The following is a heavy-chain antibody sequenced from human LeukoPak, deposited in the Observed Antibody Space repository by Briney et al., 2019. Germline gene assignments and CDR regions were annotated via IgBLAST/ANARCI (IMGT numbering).Heavy chain of an antibody. CDR2: MNPNSGNT. D-gene: IGHD6-6*01. V-gene: IGHV1-8*03. J-gene: IGHJ6*03. CDR1: GYTFTNYD. Sequence: ASVKVSCKASGYTFTNYDINWVRQATGQGLEWMGWMNPNSGNTGYAQKFQGRVTITRNTSISTAYMELSSLRSEDTAVYYCARTFIAARPRYYYYYMDVWGKGTTVTVSS. CDR3: ARTFIAARPRYYYYYMDV.